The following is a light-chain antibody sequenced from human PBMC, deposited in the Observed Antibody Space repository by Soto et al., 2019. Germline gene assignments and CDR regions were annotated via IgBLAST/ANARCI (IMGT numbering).Light chain of an antibody. CDR3: QQYGSSALT. J-gene: IGKJ4*01. CDR2: DTS. V-gene: IGKV3-20*01. Sequence: EIVLTQSPGTLSLSPGERATLSCRASQSVSSSYLAWYQQKPGQAPRLLIYDTSIRATGIPDRFSGSGSGTDFTLTISRLEPEDFAVYYCQQYGSSALTFGGGTKVDIK. CDR1: QSVSSSY.